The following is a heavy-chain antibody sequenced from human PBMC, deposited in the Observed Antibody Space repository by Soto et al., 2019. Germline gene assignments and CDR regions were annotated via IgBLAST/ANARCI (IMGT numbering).Heavy chain of an antibody. CDR1: GYTFSRYH. CDR3: ARVKKSSSWYARVDY. CDR2: INPSGGST. V-gene: IGHV1-46*03. D-gene: IGHD6-13*01. J-gene: IGHJ4*02. Sequence: ASVKVSCKGAGYTFSRYHMQWVRLTTAQGLEWMGIINPSGGSTSYAQKFQGRVTMTRDTYTSTVYMELSSLRSEDTAVYYCARVKKSSSWYARVDYWGQGTPVTVSS.